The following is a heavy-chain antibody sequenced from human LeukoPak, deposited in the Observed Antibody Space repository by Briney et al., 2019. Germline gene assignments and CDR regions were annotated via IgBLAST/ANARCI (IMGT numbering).Heavy chain of an antibody. J-gene: IGHJ4*02. CDR2: ISSSSSTI. Sequence: GGSLRLSCAASGFTFSSYSMNWVRQAPGKGLEWVSYISSSSSTIYYADSVKGRFTISRDNAKNPLYLQMNSLRAEDTAVYYCARSMVRGVIIPLYYFDYWGQGTLVTVSS. D-gene: IGHD3-10*01. V-gene: IGHV3-48*04. CDR1: GFTFSSYS. CDR3: ARSMVRGVIIPLYYFDY.